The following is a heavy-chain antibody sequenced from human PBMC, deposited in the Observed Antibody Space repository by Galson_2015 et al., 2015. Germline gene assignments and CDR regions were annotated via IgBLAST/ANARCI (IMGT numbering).Heavy chain of an antibody. CDR2: LHPNSANT. CDR1: GYTFTGHY. D-gene: IGHD5-24*01. CDR3: ARQTADGYKLDF. V-gene: IGHV1-2*04. Sequence: SVKVSCKASGYTFTGHYLHWVRQAPGQGLEWMGWLHPNSANTNYAQNFQAWVTMTWDTSISTAYLEVSRLRSDDTAVYYCARQTADGYKLDFLGQGTLVTVSS. J-gene: IGHJ4*02.